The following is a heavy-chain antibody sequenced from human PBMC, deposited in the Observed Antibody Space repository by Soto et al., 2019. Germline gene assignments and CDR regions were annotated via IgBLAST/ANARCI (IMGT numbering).Heavy chain of an antibody. J-gene: IGHJ4*02. Sequence: SETLSLTCTVSGGSISSSSYYWGWIRQPPGKGLEWIGSIYYSGSTYYNPSLKSRVTISVDTSKNQFSLKLSSVTAADTAVYYCARHRGSGWYQCGYWGQGTRVTVSS. CDR2: IYYSGST. CDR1: GGSISSSSYY. D-gene: IGHD6-19*01. V-gene: IGHV4-39*01. CDR3: ARHRGSGWYQCGY.